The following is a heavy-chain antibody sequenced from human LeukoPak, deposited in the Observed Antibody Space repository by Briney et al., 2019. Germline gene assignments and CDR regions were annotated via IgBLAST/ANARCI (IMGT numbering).Heavy chain of an antibody. CDR3: ARDYGSIAARTPNRAPDY. CDR1: GYTFTSYG. CDR2: ISAYNGNT. Sequence: ASVKVSCKASGYTFTSYGICWVRQAPGQGLEWMGWISAYNGNTNYAQKLQGRVTMTTDTSTSTAYMELRSLRSDDTAVYYCARDYGSIAARTPNRAPDYWGQGTLVTVSS. J-gene: IGHJ4*02. D-gene: IGHD6-6*01. V-gene: IGHV1-18*01.